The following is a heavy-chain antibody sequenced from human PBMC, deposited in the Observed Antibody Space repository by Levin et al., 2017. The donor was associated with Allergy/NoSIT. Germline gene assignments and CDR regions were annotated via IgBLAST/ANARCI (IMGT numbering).Heavy chain of an antibody. J-gene: IGHJ4*02. Sequence: TGGSLRLSCAASGFTFDDYGMNWVRQAPGKVLEWVSGINWKGGRTGYADSVKGRFTISRDNAKNSLYLQMNSLRAEDTALYYCARDKGIAVAGGFDYWGQGTLVTVSS. CDR3: ARDKGIAVAGGFDY. CDR2: INWKGGRT. V-gene: IGHV3-20*04. CDR1: GFTFDDYG. D-gene: IGHD6-19*01.